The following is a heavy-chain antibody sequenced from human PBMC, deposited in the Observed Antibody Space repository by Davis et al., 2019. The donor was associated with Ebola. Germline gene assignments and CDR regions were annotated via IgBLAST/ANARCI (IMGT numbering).Heavy chain of an antibody. D-gene: IGHD4-11*01. CDR2: INHSGST. Sequence: SETLSLTCAVYSGSFSGYYWSWIRQPPGKGLEWIGEINHSGSTNYNPSLKSRVTISVDTSKNQFSLKLSSVTAADTAVYYCARDLRLYYYGMDVWGQGTTVTVSS. CDR3: ARDLRLYYYGMDV. V-gene: IGHV4-34*01. J-gene: IGHJ6*02. CDR1: SGSFSGYY.